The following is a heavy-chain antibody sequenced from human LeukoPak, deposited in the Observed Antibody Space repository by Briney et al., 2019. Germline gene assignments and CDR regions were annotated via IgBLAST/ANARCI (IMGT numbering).Heavy chain of an antibody. CDR2: INSDGSST. V-gene: IGHV3-74*01. D-gene: IGHD3-10*01. Sequence: GGSLRLSCAASGFTFSSYWMHWVRRAPGKGLVWVSRINSDGSSTSYADSVKGRFTISRDNAKNTLYLQMNSLRAEDTAVYYCARDPGLRITMGFDPWGQGTLVTVSS. CDR1: GFTFSSYW. CDR3: ARDPGLRITMGFDP. J-gene: IGHJ5*02.